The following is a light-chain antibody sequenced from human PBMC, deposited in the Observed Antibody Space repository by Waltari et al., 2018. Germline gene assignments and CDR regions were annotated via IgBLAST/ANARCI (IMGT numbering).Light chain of an antibody. J-gene: IGLJ2*01. CDR2: QDT. CDR3: QAWESRTDVV. V-gene: IGLV3-1*01. CDR1: KLEDKY. Sequence: SYELTQPPSLSVSPGQTATITCSGDKLEDKYVSWYQQKSGQSPVLVIFQDTRRPSGMRERLSGSSSGNTATLTISGTQTLDEADYYWQAWESRTDVVFGGGKKVTVL.